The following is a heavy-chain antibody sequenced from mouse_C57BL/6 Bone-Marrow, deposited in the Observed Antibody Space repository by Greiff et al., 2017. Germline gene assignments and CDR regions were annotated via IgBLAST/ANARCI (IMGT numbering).Heavy chain of an antibody. CDR3: ARDRPSATVIGVAY. CDR1: GYTFTGYW. CDR2: ILPWSGST. D-gene: IGHD1-1*01. V-gene: IGHV1-9*01. J-gene: IGHJ2*01. Sequence: QVQLKQSGAELMKPGASVKLSCKATGYTFTGYWIEWVKQRPGHGLEWIGEILPWSGSTNYNEKFKGKATLTADTSSNTSYRTLSSQTTEDSSIYYCARDRPSATVIGVAYWGQGTPLTVAS.